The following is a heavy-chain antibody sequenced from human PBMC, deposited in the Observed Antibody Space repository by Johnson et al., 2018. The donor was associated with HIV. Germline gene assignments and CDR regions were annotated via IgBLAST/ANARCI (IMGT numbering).Heavy chain of an antibody. Sequence: QVQLVESGGGVVQPGRSLRLSCAASGFTFSSYAIHWVRQAPGKGLEWVAVISYDGSNTYYADSVKGRFTISRDNSKNTLYLQMNSLRAEDTAVYYCARVRGLIAFDIWGQGTMVTVSS. V-gene: IGHV3-30-3*01. D-gene: IGHD3-22*01. CDR2: ISYDGSNT. CDR1: GFTFSSYA. CDR3: ARVRGLIAFDI. J-gene: IGHJ3*02.